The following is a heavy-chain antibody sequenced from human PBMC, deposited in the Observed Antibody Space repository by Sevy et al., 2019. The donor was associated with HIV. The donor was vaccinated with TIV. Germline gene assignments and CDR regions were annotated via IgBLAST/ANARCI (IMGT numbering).Heavy chain of an antibody. CDR1: GGTFSSYA. CDR2: INPNSGGT. V-gene: IGHV1-2*06. D-gene: IGHD3-3*01. Sequence: ASVKVSCKASGGTFSSYAISWVRQAPGQGLEWMGRINPNSGGTNYAQKFQGRVTMTRDTSISTAYMELSRLRSDDTAVYYCARDLNDYDFWSGYSSYYGMDVWGQGTTVTVSS. CDR3: ARDLNDYDFWSGYSSYYGMDV. J-gene: IGHJ6*02.